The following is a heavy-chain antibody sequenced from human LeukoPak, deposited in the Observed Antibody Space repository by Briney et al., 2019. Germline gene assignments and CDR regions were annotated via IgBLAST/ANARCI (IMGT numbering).Heavy chain of an antibody. CDR3: ARRTYNWNYGRGVWFDP. J-gene: IGHJ5*02. CDR2: INPSGGST. D-gene: IGHD1-7*01. V-gene: IGHV1-46*01. CDR1: GYTFTSCY. Sequence: ASVKVTCKASGYTFTSCYMHWVRQVPGQGLEWMGIINPSGGSTSYAQKFQGRVTMTRDMSTSTVYMELSSLRSEDTAVYYCARRTYNWNYGRGVWFDPWGQGTLVTVSS.